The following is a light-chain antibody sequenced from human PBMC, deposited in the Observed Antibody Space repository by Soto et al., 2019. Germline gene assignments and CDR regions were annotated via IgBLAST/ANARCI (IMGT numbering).Light chain of an antibody. CDR3: SSYTSSNTVV. V-gene: IGLV2-14*01. J-gene: IGLJ1*01. CDR1: SRDVGAYNY. Sequence: QSALTQPGSVSGSPGQSITISCTGTSRDVGAYNYVSWYQQCPGKAPKLMISEVSNRPSGISNRFSGSKSGNTASLTISGLQADDEADYYCSSYTSSNTVVFGTGTKLTVL. CDR2: EVS.